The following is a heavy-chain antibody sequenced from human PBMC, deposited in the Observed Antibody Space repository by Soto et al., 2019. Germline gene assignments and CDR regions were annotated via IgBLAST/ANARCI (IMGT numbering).Heavy chain of an antibody. CDR1: GFTFSSYA. V-gene: IGHV3-23*01. Sequence: PGGSLRLSCAASGFTFSSYAMSWVRQAPGKGLEWVSAISGSGGSTYYADSVKGRFTISRDNAKNSLYLQMNSLRAEDTAVYYCARTRCSGGSCYSPLDAFDIWGQGTMVTVSS. J-gene: IGHJ3*02. D-gene: IGHD2-15*01. CDR3: ARTRCSGGSCYSPLDAFDI. CDR2: ISGSGGST.